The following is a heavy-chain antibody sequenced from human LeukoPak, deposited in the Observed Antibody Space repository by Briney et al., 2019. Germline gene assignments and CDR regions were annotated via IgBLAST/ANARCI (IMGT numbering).Heavy chain of an antibody. Sequence: PSETLSLTCTVSGGSISSSSYYWGWIRQPPGKGLEWIGSIYYTGSTSYNSSLKSRVTISVDTSKNQFSLKLSSVTAADTAVYYCARGKVTYYYYYMDVWGKGTTVTVSS. J-gene: IGHJ6*03. CDR2: IYYTGST. CDR3: ARGKVTYYYYYMDV. CDR1: GGSISSSSYY. D-gene: IGHD4-23*01. V-gene: IGHV4-39*01.